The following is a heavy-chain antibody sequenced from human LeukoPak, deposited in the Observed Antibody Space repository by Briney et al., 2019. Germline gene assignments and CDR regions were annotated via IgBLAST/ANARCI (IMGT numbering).Heavy chain of an antibody. D-gene: IGHD6-6*01. Sequence: SQTLSLTCAVSGGSISSDDYFWSWIRQPPGKGLEWIGNFYYSGSTYYNPSLKSRVTISVDTSKNQFSLKLTSMTAADTAVYYCARRLVSSSFIDYWGQGTLVTVSS. CDR3: ARRLVSSSFIDY. V-gene: IGHV4-30-2*03. J-gene: IGHJ4*02. CDR2: FYYSGST. CDR1: GGSISSDDYF.